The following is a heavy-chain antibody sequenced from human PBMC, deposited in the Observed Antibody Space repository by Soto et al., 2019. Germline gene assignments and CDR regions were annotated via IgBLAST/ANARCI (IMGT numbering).Heavy chain of an antibody. D-gene: IGHD3-22*01. CDR1: GFTFSSYA. J-gene: IGHJ4*02. Sequence: GGSLRLSCAASGFTFSSYAMSWVRQAPGKGLEWVGRTRNKANSYTTDYAAFVKGRFTISRDDSKNLIYLQMNSLKTEDTAVYYCAREGSSSGPDYEYWGQGTLVTVSS. CDR2: TRNKANSYTT. CDR3: AREGSSSGPDYEY. V-gene: IGHV3-72*01.